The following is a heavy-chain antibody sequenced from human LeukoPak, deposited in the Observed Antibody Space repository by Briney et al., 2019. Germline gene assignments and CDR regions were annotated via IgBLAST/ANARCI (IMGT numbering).Heavy chain of an antibody. D-gene: IGHD6-13*01. Sequence: ETLSLTCAVYGGSFSGYYWSWIRQPPGKGLEWIGEINHSGSTNYNPSLKSRVTISVDTSKNQFSLKLSSVTAADTAVYYCARYPDHTAAGTTGFDYWGQGTLVTVSS. CDR1: GGSFSGYY. CDR3: ARYPDHTAAGTTGFDY. CDR2: INHSGST. V-gene: IGHV4-34*01. J-gene: IGHJ4*02.